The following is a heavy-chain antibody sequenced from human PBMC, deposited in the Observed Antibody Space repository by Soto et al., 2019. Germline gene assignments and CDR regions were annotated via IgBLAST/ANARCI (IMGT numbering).Heavy chain of an antibody. D-gene: IGHD6-13*01. CDR2: IYYSGST. J-gene: IGHJ4*02. Sequence: SETLSLTCTVSGGSVSSGSYYWSWIRQPPGKGLEWIGYIYYSGSTNYNPSLKSRVTISVDTSKNQFSLKLSSVTAADTAVYYCARALSSSPTITYWGQGTLVTVSS. V-gene: IGHV4-61*01. CDR1: GGSVSSGSYY. CDR3: ARALSSSPTITY.